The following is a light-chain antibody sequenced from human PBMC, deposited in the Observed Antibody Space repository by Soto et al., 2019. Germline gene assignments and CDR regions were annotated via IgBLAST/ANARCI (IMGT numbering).Light chain of an antibody. CDR1: QSISSW. CDR3: LQHNNYPPT. J-gene: IGKJ1*01. V-gene: IGKV1-17*01. Sequence: DIQMTQSPSTLSASVGDRVIITCRASQSISSWLAWYQQKPGKAPKRLIYAASNLQSGVPSRFSGSGSGTEFTLTSSSLQPEDFATYFCLQHNNYPPTFGQGTKVDIK. CDR2: AAS.